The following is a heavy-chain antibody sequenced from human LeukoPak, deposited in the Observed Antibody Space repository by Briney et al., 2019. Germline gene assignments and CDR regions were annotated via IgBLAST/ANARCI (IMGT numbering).Heavy chain of an antibody. J-gene: IGHJ4*02. V-gene: IGHV3-73*01. CDR3: AKVPTYYYDSSGYYTDY. Sequence: GGSLRLSCAASGFTFSGSSMHWVRQASGKGLEWVGRIRSKAHSYATAYAASVKGRFTISRDDSKNTLYLQMNSLRAEDTAVYYCAKVPTYYYDSSGYYTDYWGQGTLVTVSS. D-gene: IGHD3-22*01. CDR2: IRSKAHSYAT. CDR1: GFTFSGSS.